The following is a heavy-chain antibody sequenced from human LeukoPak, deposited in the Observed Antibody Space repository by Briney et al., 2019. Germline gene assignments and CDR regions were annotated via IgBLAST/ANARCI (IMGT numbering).Heavy chain of an antibody. D-gene: IGHD5-18*01. J-gene: IGHJ4*02. CDR1: GFTFSSYS. V-gene: IGHV3-21*01. CDR3: ARDLIGYSYGSH. Sequence: TGGSLRLSCAASGFTFSSYSMNWVRQAPGKGLEWVSSISSSSSYIYYADSVKGRFTISRDNAKNSLYLQMSSLRAEDTAVYYCARDLIGYSYGSHWGQGTLVTVSS. CDR2: ISSSSSYI.